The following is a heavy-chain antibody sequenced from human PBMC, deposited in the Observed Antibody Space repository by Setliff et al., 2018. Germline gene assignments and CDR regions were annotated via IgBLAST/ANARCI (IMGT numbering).Heavy chain of an antibody. J-gene: IGHJ6*03. V-gene: IGHV4-34*01. CDR2: INHSGST. CDR3: ARGFYYYYYYYMDV. CDR1: GGSFSGYY. Sequence: LSLTCAVYGGSFSGYYWSWIRQPPGKGLEWIGEINHSGSTNYNPSLKSRVTISVDTSKNQFSLKLSSVTAADTAVYYCARGFYYYYYYYMDVWGKGTTVTVS.